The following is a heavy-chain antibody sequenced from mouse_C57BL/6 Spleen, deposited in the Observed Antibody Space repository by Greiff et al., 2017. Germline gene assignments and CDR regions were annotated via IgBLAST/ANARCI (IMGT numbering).Heavy chain of an antibody. CDR1: GYTFTSYW. V-gene: IGHV1-50*01. J-gene: IGHJ2*01. CDR3: ARSRDFDY. CDR2: IDPSDSYT. Sequence: VQLQQPGAELVKPGASVKLSCKASGYTFTSYWMQWVKQRPGQGLEWIGEIDPSDSYTNYNQKFKGKATLTVDTSSSTAYMQLSSLTSEDSAVYYCARSRDFDYWGQGTTLTVYS.